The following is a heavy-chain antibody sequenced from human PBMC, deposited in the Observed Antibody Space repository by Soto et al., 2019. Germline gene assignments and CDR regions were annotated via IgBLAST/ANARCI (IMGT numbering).Heavy chain of an antibody. Sequence: PGGSLRLSCAASGFTFSSYGMHWVRQAPGKGLEWVAVIWYDGSNKYYADSVKGRFTISRDNSKNTLYLQRNSLRAEDTAVYYCARGGRYCSSTSCYSRFGMDVWGQGTTVTVSS. D-gene: IGHD2-2*01. CDR1: GFTFSSYG. CDR2: IWYDGSNK. J-gene: IGHJ6*02. CDR3: ARGGRYCSSTSCYSRFGMDV. V-gene: IGHV3-33*01.